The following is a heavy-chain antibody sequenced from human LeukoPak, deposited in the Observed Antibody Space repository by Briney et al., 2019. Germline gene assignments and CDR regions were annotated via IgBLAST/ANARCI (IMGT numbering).Heavy chain of an antibody. J-gene: IGHJ6*03. D-gene: IGHD3-10*01. CDR2: INHSGSS. CDR1: GGSITDYF. V-gene: IGHV4-34*01. CDR3: ARVGDLFGAHRVRGLPPDYYYMDV. Sequence: SETLSLTCALSGGSITDYFYNWVRKPPGKGLKWIGEINHSGSSTYNPSLKSRVIISLDTSKNQFSLKLSSVTAADTAVYYCARVGDLFGAHRVRGLPPDYYYMDVWGKGTTVTVSS.